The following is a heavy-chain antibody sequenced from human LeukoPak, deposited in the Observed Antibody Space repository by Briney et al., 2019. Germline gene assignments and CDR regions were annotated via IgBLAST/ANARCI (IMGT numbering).Heavy chain of an antibody. CDR3: AGGSGTNSPDY. J-gene: IGHJ4*02. D-gene: IGHD3-16*01. CDR1: GFTFSSYS. Sequence: GGSLRLSCVASGFTFSSYSMNWVRQVPGKGLEWVSSISSSSAYMSYADSVRGRLTISRDNAKNSLYLQMNSLRAEDTAVYYCAGGSGTNSPDYWGQGTLVTVSS. V-gene: IGHV3-21*01. CDR2: ISSSSAYM.